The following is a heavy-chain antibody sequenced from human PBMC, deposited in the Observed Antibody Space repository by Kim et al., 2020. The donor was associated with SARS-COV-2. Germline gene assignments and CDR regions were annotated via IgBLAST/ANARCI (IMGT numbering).Heavy chain of an antibody. CDR1: GFIFSDFE. CDR3: ARSFLSPFDD. Sequence: GWSLRLSCEASGFIFSDFEMNWVRQTPGRGLEWVSFITRNGFSTHYAESVKGRFIISRDNAKKSLHLQMNSLRDEDTGVYYCARSFLSPFDDCGKGTRVTVSS. CDR2: ITRNGFS. D-gene: IGHD3-16*02. V-gene: IGHV3-48*03. J-gene: IGHJ4*02.